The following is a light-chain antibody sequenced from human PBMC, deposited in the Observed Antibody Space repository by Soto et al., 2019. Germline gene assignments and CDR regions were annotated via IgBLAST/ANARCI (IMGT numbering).Light chain of an antibody. Sequence: DIQMTQSPSTLSASVGDRVTITCRASQSISSWLAWYQQKPGKAPKLLIYDASSLESGVPSRFSGSGSGTEFTLTISGLQRDDFATYYCQQYNSPWTVGQGTKVEIK. V-gene: IGKV1-5*01. CDR1: QSISSW. J-gene: IGKJ1*01. CDR3: QQYNSPWT. CDR2: DAS.